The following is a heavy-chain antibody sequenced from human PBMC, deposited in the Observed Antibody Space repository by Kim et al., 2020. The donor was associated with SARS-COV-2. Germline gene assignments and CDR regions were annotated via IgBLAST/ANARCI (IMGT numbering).Heavy chain of an antibody. CDR1: GGSISSYY. D-gene: IGHD3-9*01. V-gene: IGHV4-59*01. CDR2: IYYSGST. Sequence: SETLSLTCTVSGGSISSYYWSWIRQPPGKGLEWIGYIYYSGSTNYNPSLKSRVTISVDTSKNQFSLKLSSVTAADTAVYYCARGARYDILTGFDYWGQGTLVTVSS. J-gene: IGHJ4*02. CDR3: ARGARYDILTGFDY.